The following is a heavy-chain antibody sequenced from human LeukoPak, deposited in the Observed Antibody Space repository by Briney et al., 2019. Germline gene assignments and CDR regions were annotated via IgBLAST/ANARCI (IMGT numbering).Heavy chain of an antibody. J-gene: IGHJ4*02. CDR3: ARKGSSSCFDY. D-gene: IGHD6-6*01. V-gene: IGHV1-46*01. CDR2: INPTGGST. CDR1: GYTFINYQ. Sequence: ASVKVSCKASGYTFINYQMHWVRQAPGQGLEWMGIINPTGGSTSHAQKFQGRVTMTRDTSTSTVYMELSSLRSEDTAVYYCARKGSSSCFDYWGQGTLVTVSS.